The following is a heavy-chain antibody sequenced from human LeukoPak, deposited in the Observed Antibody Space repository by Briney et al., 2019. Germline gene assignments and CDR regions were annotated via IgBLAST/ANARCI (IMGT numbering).Heavy chain of an antibody. CDR2: ISYDGSNK. J-gene: IGHJ4*02. CDR3: ARLKAVAGMNLPTDY. Sequence: TGGSLRLSCAASGFTFSSYGMSWVRQAPGKGLEWVALISYDGSNKYYADSVKGRFTISRDNSKNTLYLQMNSLRAEDTAVYYCARLKAVAGMNLPTDYWGQGTLVTVSS. V-gene: IGHV3-30*03. CDR1: GFTFSSYG. D-gene: IGHD6-19*01.